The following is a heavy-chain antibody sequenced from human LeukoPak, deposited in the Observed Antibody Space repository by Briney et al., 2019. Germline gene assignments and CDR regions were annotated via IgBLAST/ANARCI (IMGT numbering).Heavy chain of an antibody. D-gene: IGHD3-22*01. Sequence: SVKVSCKASGGTFRIYAISWVRQAPGQGLEWMGGIIPIFGTANYAQKFQGRVTITTDESTSTAYMELSSLRSEDTAVYYCAGTYYYDSSGSLGDYWGQGTLVTVSS. J-gene: IGHJ4*02. CDR1: GGTFRIYA. CDR2: IIPIFGTA. V-gene: IGHV1-69*05. CDR3: AGTYYYDSSGSLGDY.